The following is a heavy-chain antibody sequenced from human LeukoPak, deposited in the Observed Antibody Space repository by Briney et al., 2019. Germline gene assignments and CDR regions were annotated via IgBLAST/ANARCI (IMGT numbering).Heavy chain of an antibody. CDR2: ISYDGSNK. CDR3: ARGGWDVRGEFDY. Sequence: GGSLRLSCAASGFTFSSYGMHWVRQAPGKGLEWVAVISYDGSNKYYADSVKGRFTISRDNSKNTLYLQMNSLRAEDTAVYYCARGGWDVRGEFDYWGQGTLVTVSS. J-gene: IGHJ4*02. V-gene: IGHV3-30*03. CDR1: GFTFSSYG. D-gene: IGHD3-10*01.